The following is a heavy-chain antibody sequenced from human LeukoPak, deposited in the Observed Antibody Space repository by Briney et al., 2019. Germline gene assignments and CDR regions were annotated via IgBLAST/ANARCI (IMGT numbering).Heavy chain of an antibody. V-gene: IGHV1-69*04. Sequence: SVKVSCKASGGTFSSYAISWVRQAPGQGLEWMGRIIPILGIANYAQKFQGRVTITADKSTSTAYMELSSLRSEDTAVYYCARSEGAVASSNYYFDYWGQGTLVTVSS. D-gene: IGHD6-19*01. CDR1: GGTFSSYA. CDR2: IIPILGIA. J-gene: IGHJ4*02. CDR3: ARSEGAVASSNYYFDY.